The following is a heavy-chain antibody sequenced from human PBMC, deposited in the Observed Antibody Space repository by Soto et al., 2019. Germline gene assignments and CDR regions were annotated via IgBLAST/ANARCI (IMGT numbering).Heavy chain of an antibody. V-gene: IGHV1-3*01. CDR2: INAGNGNT. Sequence: ASVKVSCKASGYTFTSYAMHWVRQAPGQRLEWMGWINAGNGNTKYSQKFQGRVTITRDTSASTAYMELSSLRSEDTVVYYGARGTGIAAAASVYWGKGTLVTVSS. CDR3: ARGTGIAAAASVY. CDR1: GYTFTSYA. J-gene: IGHJ4*02. D-gene: IGHD6-13*01.